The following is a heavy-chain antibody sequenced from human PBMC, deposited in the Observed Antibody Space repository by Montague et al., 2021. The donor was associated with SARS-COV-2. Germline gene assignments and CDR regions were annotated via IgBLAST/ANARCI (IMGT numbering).Heavy chain of an antibody. D-gene: IGHD1-14*01. CDR1: GGSISSLTYY. V-gene: IGHV4-39*01. CDR2: VYYTGNT. CDR3: ARQYNNRDPIRLDV. Sequence: SETLSLTCTLSGGSISSLTYYWGWIRQPPGKGLGWIGSVYYTGNTHYNPSLEGRVTVSVDTSKNLFSLKLTSVTSADTAIYYCARQYNNRDPIRLDVWGPGRLITIS. J-gene: IGHJ4*02.